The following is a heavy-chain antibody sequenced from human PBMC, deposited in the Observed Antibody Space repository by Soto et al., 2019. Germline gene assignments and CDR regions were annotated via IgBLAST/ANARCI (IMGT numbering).Heavy chain of an antibody. CDR1: GYTFTYRY. CDR2: ITPFNGNT. Sequence: SVKVSCEASGYTFTYRYLHWVRQAPGQALEWMGWITPFNGNTNYAQKFQDRVTITRDRSMSTAYMELSSLRSEDTAMYYCARSRTAGTTGTTRDDAFDIWGQGTMVTVSS. J-gene: IGHJ3*02. D-gene: IGHD1-1*01. CDR3: ARSRTAGTTGTTRDDAFDI. V-gene: IGHV1-45*02.